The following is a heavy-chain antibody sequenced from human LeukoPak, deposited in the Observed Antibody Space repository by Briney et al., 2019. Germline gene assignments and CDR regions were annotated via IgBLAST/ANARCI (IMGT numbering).Heavy chain of an antibody. Sequence: PSETLSLTCTVSGGSISSYYWSWIRQSPGKGLECIGYIHYTGSTNYNPSLKSRVTVSVETSKNQFSLKLKSVTAADTAVYYCARGGYYGSGNDFRFDPWGQGTLVTVSS. CDR3: ARGGYYGSGNDFRFDP. J-gene: IGHJ5*02. CDR2: IHYTGST. D-gene: IGHD3-10*01. CDR1: GGSISSYY. V-gene: IGHV4-59*01.